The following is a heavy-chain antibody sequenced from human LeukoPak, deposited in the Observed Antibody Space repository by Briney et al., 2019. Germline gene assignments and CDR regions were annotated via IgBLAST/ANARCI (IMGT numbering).Heavy chain of an antibody. J-gene: IGHJ5*02. D-gene: IGHD3-16*02. Sequence: PSETLSLTCTVSGGTMSTTVWWKWVRQSPGKGLEWIGEIYHTGITNYNPSLNSRVTISMDKSKSQFSLNLTAVSAADTAVYFGTRTPAAQWGSYHNWFDPWGPGSLVTVSS. CDR3: TRTPAAQWGSYHNWFDP. CDR2: IYHTGIT. V-gene: IGHV4-4*02. CDR1: GGTMSTTVW.